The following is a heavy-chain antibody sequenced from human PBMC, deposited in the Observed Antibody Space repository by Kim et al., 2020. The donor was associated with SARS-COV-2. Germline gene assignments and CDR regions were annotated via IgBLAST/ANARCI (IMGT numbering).Heavy chain of an antibody. V-gene: IGHV3-30*03. CDR2: ISYDGGNK. D-gene: IGHD6-19*01. Sequence: GGSLRLSCAASGFTFSSYGMHWVRQAPGKGLEWVAVISYDGGNKYYADSVKGRFTISRDNSKNTLYLQMNSLRAEDTAVYYCARAPVAGAAWGYWGQGTLVTVSS. J-gene: IGHJ4*02. CDR3: ARAPVAGAAWGY. CDR1: GFTFSSYG.